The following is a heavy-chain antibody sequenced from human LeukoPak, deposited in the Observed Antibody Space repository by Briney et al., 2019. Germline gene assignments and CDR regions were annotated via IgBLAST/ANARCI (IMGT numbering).Heavy chain of an antibody. V-gene: IGHV5-51*01. J-gene: IGHJ4*02. CDR3: ARPPSRGYSSSFEY. Sequence: GESLKISCKGSGSSFPTYWIAWVRQLPGKGLEWMGIIYPDESNIRYSPSFQGQVTISAGKSISTAYLQWSSLKASDTAMYYCARPPSRGYSSSFEYWGQGTLVTVSS. CDR2: IYPDESNI. CDR1: GSSFPTYW. D-gene: IGHD2-2*03.